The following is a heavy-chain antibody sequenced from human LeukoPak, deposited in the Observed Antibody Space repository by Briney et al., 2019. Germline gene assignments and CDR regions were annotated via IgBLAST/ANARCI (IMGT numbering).Heavy chain of an antibody. CDR2: IIPIFGTA. D-gene: IGHD5-18*01. V-gene: IGHV1-69*01. CDR3: ASKRGYSYGLDY. CDR1: GGTFSSYA. Sequence: ASVKVSCKASGGTFSSYAISWVRQAPGQGLEWMGGIIPIFGTANYAQKFQGRVTITADEPTSTGYMELSSLRSEDTAVYYCASKRGYSYGLDYWGQGTLVTVSS. J-gene: IGHJ4*02.